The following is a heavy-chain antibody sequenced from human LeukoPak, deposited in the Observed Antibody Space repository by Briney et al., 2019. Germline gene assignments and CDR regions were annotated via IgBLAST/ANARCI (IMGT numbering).Heavy chain of an antibody. CDR2: INPGIFTT. CDR1: GYPFTTCS. V-gene: IGHV1-46*01. Sequence: GASVKLSCKASGYPFTTCSLHWVRQAPGQGLEWMAIINPGIFTTTYAQKLQDRITVTSDTSTATVYMELRSLRLEDTAVYFCARDWAHGSFDFWGQGTLVTVSS. D-gene: IGHD3-16*01. CDR3: ARDWAHGSFDF. J-gene: IGHJ4*02.